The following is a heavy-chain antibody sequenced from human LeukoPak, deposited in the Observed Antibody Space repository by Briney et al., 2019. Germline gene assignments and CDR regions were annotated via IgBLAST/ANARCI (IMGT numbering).Heavy chain of an antibody. J-gene: IGHJ3*02. CDR3: ARAGRGGSRFWGGDALDI. V-gene: IGHV1-2*02. CDR2: INPNSGGT. CDR1: GYTFTGYY. Sequence: ASVKVSCKASGYTFTGYYMHWVRQAPGQGLEWMGWINPNSGGTNYAQKFQGRVTMTGDMSIATVYMDLTRLTSDDTSFYYCARAGRGGSRFWGGDALDIWGQGTMVTVSS. D-gene: IGHD7-27*01.